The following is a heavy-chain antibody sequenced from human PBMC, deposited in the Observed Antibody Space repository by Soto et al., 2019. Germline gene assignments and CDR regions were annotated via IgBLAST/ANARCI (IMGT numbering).Heavy chain of an antibody. Sequence: GGSLRLSCAASGFTFSTYHMHWVRQAPGKGLEWVSYIHSGGGRIYYADSVKGRFTISRDNAKNSLYLHMNSLRAEDTAVYYCARDGSTVTTNYHYAMDVWGQGTTVTVSS. CDR1: GFTFSTYH. CDR3: ARDGSTVTTNYHYAMDV. V-gene: IGHV3-48*03. D-gene: IGHD4-17*01. CDR2: IHSGGGRI. J-gene: IGHJ6*02.